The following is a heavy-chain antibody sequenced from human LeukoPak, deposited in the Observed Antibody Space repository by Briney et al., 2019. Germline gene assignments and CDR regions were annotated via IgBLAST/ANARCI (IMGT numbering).Heavy chain of an antibody. D-gene: IGHD3-22*01. CDR3: AITYYYDSSGFADPFDY. Sequence: SETLSLTCTVSGSSISSYYWSWIRQPAGKGLEWIGRIYTSGSTNYNPSLKSRVTMSVDTSKNQFSLKLSSVTAADTAVYYCAITYYYDSSGFADPFDYWGQGTLVTVSS. CDR2: IYTSGST. J-gene: IGHJ4*02. CDR1: GSSISSYY. V-gene: IGHV4-4*07.